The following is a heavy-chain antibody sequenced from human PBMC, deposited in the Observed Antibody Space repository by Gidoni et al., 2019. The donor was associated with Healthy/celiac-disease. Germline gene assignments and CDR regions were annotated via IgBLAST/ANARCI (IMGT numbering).Heavy chain of an antibody. V-gene: IGHV4-59*01. Sequence: QVQLQESGPGLVKPSETPSLTCTVSGGSISSYYWSWIRQPPGKGLEWIGYIYYSGSTNYNPSLKSRVTISVDTSKNQFSLKLSSVTAADTAVYYCARGSSGGYDPWGQGTLVTVSS. CDR3: ARGSSGGYDP. CDR2: IYYSGST. J-gene: IGHJ5*02. CDR1: GGSISSYY. D-gene: IGHD3-10*01.